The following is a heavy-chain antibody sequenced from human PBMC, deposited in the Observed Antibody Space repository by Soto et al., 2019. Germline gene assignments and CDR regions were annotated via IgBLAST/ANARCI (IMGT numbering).Heavy chain of an antibody. Sequence: GGSLRLSCAASGFTFSSYSMNWVRQAPGKGLEWVSSISSSSSYIYYADSVKGRFTISRDNAKNSLYLQMNSLRAEDTAVYYCARDPVVGPELGDYYYYGMDVWGQGTTVTVSS. CDR3: ARDPVVGPELGDYYYYGMDV. CDR1: GFTFSSYS. J-gene: IGHJ6*02. D-gene: IGHD2-21*01. CDR2: ISSSSSYI. V-gene: IGHV3-21*01.